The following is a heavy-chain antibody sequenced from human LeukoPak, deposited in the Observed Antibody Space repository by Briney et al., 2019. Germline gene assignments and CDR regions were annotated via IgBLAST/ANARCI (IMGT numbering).Heavy chain of an antibody. CDR3: ARGRFSGRRLGITMVRGVQYYFDY. J-gene: IGHJ4*02. CDR1: GYTFTSYG. CDR2: ISAYNGNT. V-gene: IGHV1-18*01. Sequence: ASVKVSCKASGYTFTSYGISWVRQAPGQGLEWMGWISAYNGNTNYAQKFQGRVTMTRNTSISTACMELSSLRSEDTAVYYCARGRFSGRRLGITMVRGVQYYFDYWGQGTLVTVSS. D-gene: IGHD3-10*01.